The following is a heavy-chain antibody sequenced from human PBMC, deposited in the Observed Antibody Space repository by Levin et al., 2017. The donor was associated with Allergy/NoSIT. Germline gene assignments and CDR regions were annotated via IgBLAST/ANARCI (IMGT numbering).Heavy chain of an antibody. J-gene: IGHJ6*03. V-gene: IGHV3-66*01. Sequence: PGGSLRLSCAASGFTVSSNYMSWVRQAPGKGLEWVSVIYSGGSTYYADSVKGRFTISRDNSKNTLYLQMNSLRAEDTAVYYCARDAARYNWNAYYDYYRDVWGKGTTVTVSS. CDR3: ARDAARYNWNAYYDYYRDV. CDR1: GFTVSSNY. D-gene: IGHD1-1*01. CDR2: IYSGGST.